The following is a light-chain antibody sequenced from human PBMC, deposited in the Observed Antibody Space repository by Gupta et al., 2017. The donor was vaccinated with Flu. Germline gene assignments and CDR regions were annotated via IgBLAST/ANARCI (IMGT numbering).Light chain of an antibody. V-gene: IGLV2-14*01. J-gene: IGLJ3*02. Sequence: QSALTQPASVSGSPGQSIPFSCTGTSSDIGAYNYVSWYQQHPNKAPKLLFYEVSKRPAGGGNLASGSKSGTTAPPTIAGVEGGDEADYYSTAYTSNGAGFGGGTKVAVL. CDR2: EVS. CDR1: SSDIGAYNY. CDR3: TAYTSNGAG.